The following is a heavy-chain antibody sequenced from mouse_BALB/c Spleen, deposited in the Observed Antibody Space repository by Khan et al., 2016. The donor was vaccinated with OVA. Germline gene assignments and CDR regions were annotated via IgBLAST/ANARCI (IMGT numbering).Heavy chain of an antibody. V-gene: IGHV1-18*01. Sequence: VQLQQSGPELVKPGASVKISCKTSGYTFTEYTMHWVKQSHGKSLEWIGGIIPNNGGTNYTQKFMVKATLTVDKSSSTAYMELRSLTSEDSAVYYCARGAYYRYDGYFDVWGAGTTVTVSS. D-gene: IGHD2-14*01. J-gene: IGHJ1*01. CDR1: GYTFTEYT. CDR3: ARGAYYRYDGYFDV. CDR2: IIPNNGGT.